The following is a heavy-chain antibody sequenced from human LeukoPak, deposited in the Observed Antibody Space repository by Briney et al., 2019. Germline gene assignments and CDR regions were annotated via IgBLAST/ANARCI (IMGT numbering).Heavy chain of an antibody. CDR1: GGTFSSYA. CDR3: ARVHSVGDGYNSDAFDI. CDR2: IIPIFGTA. D-gene: IGHD5-24*01. J-gene: IGHJ3*02. V-gene: IGHV1-69*05. Sequence: SVKVSCKASGGTFSSYAISWVRQAPGQGLEWMGGIIPIFGTANYAQKFQGRVTITTDESTSTAYMELSSLRPEDTAVYYCARVHSVGDGYNSDAFDIWGQGTMVTVSS.